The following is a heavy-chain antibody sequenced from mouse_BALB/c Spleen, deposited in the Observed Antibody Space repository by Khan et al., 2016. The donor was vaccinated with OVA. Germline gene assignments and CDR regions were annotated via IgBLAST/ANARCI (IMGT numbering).Heavy chain of an antibody. CDR3: TYSFLRYAMDY. D-gene: IGHD1-2*01. CDR2: IDPANGNT. CDR1: GFNIKDTY. J-gene: IGHJ4*01. Sequence: EVQLQESGAELMKPGASVKLSCTVSGFNIKDTYMHWVKQRPEQGLEWIGRIDPANGNTKYDPKFQGKSTMTAEKSSNTAYLQLSSLTSEDTAVYFCTYSFLRYAMDYWGQGTSVTVSS. V-gene: IGHV14-3*02.